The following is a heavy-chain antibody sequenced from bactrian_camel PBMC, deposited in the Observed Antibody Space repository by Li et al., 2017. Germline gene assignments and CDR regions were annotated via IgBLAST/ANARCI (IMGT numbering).Heavy chain of an antibody. CDR1: VLGYD. Sequence: EVQLVESGGGSVQAGGSLRLSCVASVLGYDMYWVRQAPGKGLEWVSAINSGGGITYYAASVKGRFTISQGNAGNTVFLQMNSLKPEDTAMYYCAARRAAYGCGLASEYFDFWGQGTQVTVS. J-gene: IGHJ6*01. CDR2: INSGGGIT. V-gene: IGHV3S40*01. D-gene: IGHD3*01. CDR3: AARRAAYGCGLASEYFDF.